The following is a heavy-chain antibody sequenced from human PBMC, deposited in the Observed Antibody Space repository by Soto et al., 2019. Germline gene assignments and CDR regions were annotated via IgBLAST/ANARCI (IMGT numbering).Heavy chain of an antibody. CDR2: IYYSGNT. Sequence: SETLSLTCTVSGGSISSSSYYWAWIRQPPGKGLEWIGSIYYSGNTGHNPSLKGRVTISVDTSKNQVSLKLSSVAAADTAVYYCARLAILAPFDSWGQGTLVTVSS. CDR1: GGSISSSSYY. V-gene: IGHV4-39*01. D-gene: IGHD3-9*01. J-gene: IGHJ4*02. CDR3: ARLAILAPFDS.